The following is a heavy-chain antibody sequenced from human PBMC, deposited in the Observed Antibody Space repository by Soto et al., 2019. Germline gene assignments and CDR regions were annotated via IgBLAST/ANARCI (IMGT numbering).Heavy chain of an antibody. Sequence: GGSLRLSCAASGFSFSDFSMNWVRQVPGKGLEWVASIDRSGTMTHYSDSVKGRFTISKDNSKETLYLQMNSLRVEDTAVYYCAKDLDFDYWGQGTLVTVSS. J-gene: IGHJ4*02. CDR2: IDRSGTMT. V-gene: IGHV3-23*05. CDR1: GFSFSDFS. CDR3: AKDLDFDY.